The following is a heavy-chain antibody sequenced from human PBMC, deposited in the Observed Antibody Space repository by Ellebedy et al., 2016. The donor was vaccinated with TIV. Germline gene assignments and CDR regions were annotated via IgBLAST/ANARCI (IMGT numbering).Heavy chain of an antibody. J-gene: IGHJ6*02. V-gene: IGHV4-61*01. CDR2: IYYSGST. CDR1: GGSVSSGSYY. D-gene: IGHD3-3*01. CDR3: ARSFDFWSGYYTGRDDYYYYGMDV. Sequence: SETLSLXXTVSGGSVSSGSYYWSWIRQPPGKGLEWIGYIYYSGSTNYNPSLKSRVTISVGTSKNQFSLKLSSVTAADTAVYYCARSFDFWSGYYTGRDDYYYYGMDVWGQGTTVTVSS.